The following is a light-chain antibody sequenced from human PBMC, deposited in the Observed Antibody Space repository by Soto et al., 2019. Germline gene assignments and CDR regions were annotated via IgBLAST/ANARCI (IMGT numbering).Light chain of an antibody. CDR1: QSISSW. J-gene: IGKJ1*01. CDR3: QQYNDNWT. V-gene: IGKV1-5*03. CDR2: KAC. Sequence: DIPMTQSPSTLSASVGDRVTITCRASQSISSWLAWYQQKPGKAPKLLIYKACTLQSGVPSRFSGSGSGTEFTLAISSLQPDYSTTYYCQQYNDNWTFGQGTKVEIK.